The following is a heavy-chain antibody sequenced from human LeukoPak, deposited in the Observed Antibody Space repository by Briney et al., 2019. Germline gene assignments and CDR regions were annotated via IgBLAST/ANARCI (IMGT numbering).Heavy chain of an antibody. Sequence: PSETLSLTCSVSGGSISSIVYYWGWIRQPPGKGLEWIGYIYYSGSTNYNPSLKSRVTISVDTSKNQFSLKLSSVTAADTAVYYCARHAAEMATIYFDYWGQGTLVTVSS. CDR2: IYYSGST. V-gene: IGHV4-61*05. J-gene: IGHJ4*02. CDR3: ARHAAEMATIYFDY. D-gene: IGHD5-24*01. CDR1: GGSISSIVYY.